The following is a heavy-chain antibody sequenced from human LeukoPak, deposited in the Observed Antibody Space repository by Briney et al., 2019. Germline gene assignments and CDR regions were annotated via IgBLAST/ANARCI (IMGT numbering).Heavy chain of an antibody. V-gene: IGHV6-1*01. J-gene: IGHJ4*02. CDR1: GDSVSINSAA. CDR2: TYYRSKCYN. D-gene: IGHD2-8*01. CDR3: AYCTNGVCDD. Sequence: SQTLSLTSALSGDSVSINSAAWNSIRQSPSRGLEWLGSTYYRSKCYNDYALSVKSRITIKLDTSKNQFYLQLNSVTPEDTAVYYCAYCTNGVCDDWGQGTLVTVSS.